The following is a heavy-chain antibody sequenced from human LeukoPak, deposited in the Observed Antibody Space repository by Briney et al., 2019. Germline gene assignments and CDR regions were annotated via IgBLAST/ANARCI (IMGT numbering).Heavy chain of an antibody. Sequence: ASVKVSCKASGYTFTSYGISWVRQAPGQGLEWMGWISAYNGNTNYAQKLQGRVTMTTDTSTSTAYTELRSLRSGDTAVYYCARALVGYSYGPFDYWGQGTLVTVSS. CDR3: ARALVGYSYGPFDY. D-gene: IGHD5-18*01. CDR2: ISAYNGNT. J-gene: IGHJ4*02. CDR1: GYTFTSYG. V-gene: IGHV1-18*01.